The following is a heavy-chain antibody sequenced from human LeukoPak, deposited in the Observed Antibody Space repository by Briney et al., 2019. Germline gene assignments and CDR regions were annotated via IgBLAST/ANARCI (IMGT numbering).Heavy chain of an antibody. J-gene: IGHJ3*02. CDR2: ISYDGSNK. V-gene: IGHV3-30*18. D-gene: IGHD3-10*01. CDR1: GFTFSSYG. CDR3: AKVLWFGELFTNTDAFDI. Sequence: PGGSLRLSCAASGFTFSSYGMHWVHQAPGKGLEWVAVISYDGSNKYYADSVKGRFTISRDNSKNTLYLQMNSLRAEDAAVYYCAKVLWFGELFTNTDAFDIWGQGTMVTVSS.